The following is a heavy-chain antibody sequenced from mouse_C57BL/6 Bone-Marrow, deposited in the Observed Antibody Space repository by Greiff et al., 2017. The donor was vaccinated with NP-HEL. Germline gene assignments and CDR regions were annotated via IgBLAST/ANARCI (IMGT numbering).Heavy chain of an antibody. D-gene: IGHD1-1*01. Sequence: QVQLQQPGAELVMPGASVKLSCKASGYTFTSYWMHWVKQRPGQGLEWIGEIDPSDSYTNYNQKFKGKSTLTVDKSSSTAYMQLSSLTSEDSAVYVCARSPYGSSYGFAYWGQGTLVTVSA. CDR3: ARSPYGSSYGFAY. V-gene: IGHV1-69*01. J-gene: IGHJ3*01. CDR2: IDPSDSYT. CDR1: GYTFTSYW.